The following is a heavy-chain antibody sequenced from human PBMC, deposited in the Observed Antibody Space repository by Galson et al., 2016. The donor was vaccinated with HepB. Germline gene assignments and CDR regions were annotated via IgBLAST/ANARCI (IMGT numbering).Heavy chain of an antibody. CDR1: GYTFTGYY. V-gene: IGHV1-2*02. CDR3: IKWFGGLLRPADFDY. J-gene: IGHJ4*02. Sequence: SVKVSCKASGYTFTGYYMHWVRQAPGQGLEWMGWINPNSGGTNYAQKFQGRVTMTRDTSISTAYMELSRLRSDDTAVYYCIKWFGGLLRPADFDYWGQGTLVTVSS. D-gene: IGHD3-10*01. CDR2: INPNSGGT.